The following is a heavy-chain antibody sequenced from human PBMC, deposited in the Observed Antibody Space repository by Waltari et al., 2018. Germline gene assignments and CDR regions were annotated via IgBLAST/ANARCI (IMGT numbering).Heavy chain of an antibody. CDR1: GFTFRSYW. CDR2: IKQDGSEK. Sequence: EVQLVESGGGLVQPGGSLRLSCAASGFTFRSYWMTWVGQAPGKGLDGVAQIKQDGSEKDYVDAVKGRFTISRDNAKNSLYLQMNSLRAEDTAVVYCARGGAYSGGDYWGQGTLVTVSS. V-gene: IGHV3-7*01. J-gene: IGHJ4*02. D-gene: IGHD2-15*01. CDR3: ARGGAYSGGDY.